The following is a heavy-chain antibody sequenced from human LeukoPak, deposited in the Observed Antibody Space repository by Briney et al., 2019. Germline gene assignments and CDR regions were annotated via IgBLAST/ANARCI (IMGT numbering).Heavy chain of an antibody. CDR2: IYHSGST. CDR3: ASLASSHDVWFGELLPIDY. CDR1: GGSISSSNW. Sequence: SGTLSLTCAVSGGSISSSNWWSWVRQPPGKGLEWIGEIYHSGSTNYNPSLKSRVTISVDKSKSQFSLKLSSVTAADTAVYYCASLASSHDVWFGELLPIDYWGQGTLVTVSS. D-gene: IGHD3-10*01. J-gene: IGHJ4*02. V-gene: IGHV4-4*02.